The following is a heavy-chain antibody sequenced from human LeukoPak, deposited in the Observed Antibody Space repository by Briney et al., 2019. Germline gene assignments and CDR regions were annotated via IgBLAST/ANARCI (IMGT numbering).Heavy chain of an antibody. Sequence: GGSLRLSCAASGFTFSDYEMNWVRQAPGKGLEWLSYISGSGSTIYYIDSVKGRFTISRDNAKSSLFLQMSSLRAEDSALYYCTRDMQGSRLYLVGSQNDWGQGTLVTVSS. CDR3: TRDMQGSRLYLVGSQND. CDR1: GFTFSDYE. CDR2: ISGSGSTI. V-gene: IGHV3-48*03. J-gene: IGHJ4*02. D-gene: IGHD1-26*01.